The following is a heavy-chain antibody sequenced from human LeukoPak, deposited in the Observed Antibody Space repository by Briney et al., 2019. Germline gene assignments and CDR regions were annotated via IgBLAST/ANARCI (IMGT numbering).Heavy chain of an antibody. Sequence: PSETLSLTCAVYGGSFSGYYWSWIRQPPGKGLEWIGEINHSGSTNYNPSLKSRVTISVDTSKNQFSLKLSSVTAADTAVYYCARPVDGSSGWYKSAFDIWGQGTMVTVSS. CDR3: ARPVDGSSGWYKSAFDI. J-gene: IGHJ3*02. V-gene: IGHV4-34*01. D-gene: IGHD6-19*01. CDR1: GGSFSGYY. CDR2: INHSGST.